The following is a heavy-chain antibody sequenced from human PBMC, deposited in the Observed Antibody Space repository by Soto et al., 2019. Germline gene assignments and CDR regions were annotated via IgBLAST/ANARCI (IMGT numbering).Heavy chain of an antibody. CDR1: GFTFSDYY. J-gene: IGHJ5*02. CDR2: ISPSGGTI. CDR3: VRVGYAYGNDP. Sequence: QVQLVESGGGLVKPGGSLRLSCAASGFTFSDYYMSWIRQAPGKGLEWVSYISPSGGTIYYADSVKGRFTLSRHNAKNSLYLQMNSLRAEDTAVYHCVRVGYAYGNDPWGQGTLVAVSS. V-gene: IGHV3-11*01. D-gene: IGHD3-10*01.